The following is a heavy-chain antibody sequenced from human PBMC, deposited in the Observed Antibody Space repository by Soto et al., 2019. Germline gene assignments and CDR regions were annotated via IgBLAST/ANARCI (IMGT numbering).Heavy chain of an antibody. V-gene: IGHV3-23*01. CDR2: ISNSFSDGNT. CDR1: GFTFSNYA. CDR3: AKVFSPERGNYFDY. Sequence: EVQLLESGGGLVQPGGSLRLSCAASGFTFSNYAMNWVRQAPGKGLEWVSAISNSFSDGNTHYADSVKGRFTISRDNDKNTVFLEMNSLGAEDTAVYYCAKVFSPERGNYFDYWGQGTLVTVSS. D-gene: IGHD1-1*01. J-gene: IGHJ4*02.